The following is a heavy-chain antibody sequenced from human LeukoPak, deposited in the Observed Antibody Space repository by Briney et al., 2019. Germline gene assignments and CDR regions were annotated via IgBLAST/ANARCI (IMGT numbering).Heavy chain of an antibody. J-gene: IGHJ5*02. Sequence: SETLSLTCAVYGGSLNGYYWSWIRQPPGKRLEWIGEIDHSGSTQYNPSLKSRVTIPLDTSKKQFSLKLTSLTAADTAFYYCARYGMAAEGIWWFDPWGQGTLVTVSS. CDR3: ARYGMAAEGIWWFDP. D-gene: IGHD6-13*01. CDR2: IDHSGST. V-gene: IGHV4-34*01. CDR1: GGSLNGYY.